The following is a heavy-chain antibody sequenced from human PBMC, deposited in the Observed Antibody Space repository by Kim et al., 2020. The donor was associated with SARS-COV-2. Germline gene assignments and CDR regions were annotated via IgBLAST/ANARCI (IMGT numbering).Heavy chain of an antibody. CDR2: ISYDGSNK. Sequence: GGSLRLSCAASGFTFSSYGMHWVRQAPGKGLEWVAVISYDGSNKYYADSVKGRFTISRDNSKNTLYLQMNSLRAEDTAVYYCAKDDVVVPAAMRGAWSYGMDVWGQGTTVTVSS. V-gene: IGHV3-30*18. CDR1: GFTFSSYG. J-gene: IGHJ6*02. D-gene: IGHD2-2*01. CDR3: AKDDVVVPAAMRGAWSYGMDV.